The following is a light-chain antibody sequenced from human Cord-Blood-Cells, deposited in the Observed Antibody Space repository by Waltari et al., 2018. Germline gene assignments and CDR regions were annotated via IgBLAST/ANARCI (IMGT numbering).Light chain of an antibody. CDR2: EVS. CDR1: SSDVGSYNL. V-gene: IGLV2-23*02. J-gene: IGLJ2*01. CDR3: CSYAGSSTSVV. Sequence: QSALTQPASVSGSPGPSLTISCTGTSSDVGSYNLVPWYQQHPGKAPKLMIYEVSKRPSGVSNRFSGSKSGNTASLTISGLQAEDEADYYCCSYAGSSTSVVFGGGTKLTVL.